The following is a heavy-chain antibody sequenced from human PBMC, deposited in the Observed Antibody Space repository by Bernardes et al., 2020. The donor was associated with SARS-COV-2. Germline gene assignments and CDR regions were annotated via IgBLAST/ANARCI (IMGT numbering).Heavy chain of an antibody. CDR3: AREDRWGTTLDY. V-gene: IGHV4-61*02. Sequence: SETLSLTCTVSGGSINSGNYYWSWIRQPAGKGLEWIGRIYTSGTTNYSPSLKSRVTILVDTSKNQLSLKLSSVTAADTAVYYCAREDRWGTTLDYWGQGTPVTVSS. D-gene: IGHD3-16*01. CDR2: IYTSGTT. CDR1: GGSINSGNYY. J-gene: IGHJ4*02.